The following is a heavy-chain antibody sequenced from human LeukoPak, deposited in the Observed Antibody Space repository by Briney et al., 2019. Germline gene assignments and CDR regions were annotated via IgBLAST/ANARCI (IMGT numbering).Heavy chain of an antibody. CDR1: GGSFSDFY. J-gene: IGHJ3*02. V-gene: IGHV4-34*01. D-gene: IGHD6-6*01. Sequence: PSETLSLTCAVYGGSFSDFYWSWIRQPPGKGLEWIGEMNHSGRTNYNPPLKSRVTISVDTSKNQFSLKLSSVTAADTAVYFCAREYSTSSTAFDIWGQGTMVTVST. CDR2: MNHSGRT. CDR3: AREYSTSSTAFDI.